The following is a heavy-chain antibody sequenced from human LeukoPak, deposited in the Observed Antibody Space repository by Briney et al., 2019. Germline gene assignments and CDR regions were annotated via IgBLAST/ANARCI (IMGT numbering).Heavy chain of an antibody. CDR2: IFYTGST. CDR1: GGSINSTTYY. V-gene: IGHV4-39*01. CDR3: ARQAYGTVADTGYFDY. D-gene: IGHD6-19*01. J-gene: IGHJ4*02. Sequence: SETLSLTCTVSGGSINSTTYYWGWIRQPPGKGLEWIGSIFYTGSTYYNPSLKSRVTISVDTSKNQFSLKLTSVTAADTAMFYCARQAYGTVADTGYFDYWGQGTLVTVSS.